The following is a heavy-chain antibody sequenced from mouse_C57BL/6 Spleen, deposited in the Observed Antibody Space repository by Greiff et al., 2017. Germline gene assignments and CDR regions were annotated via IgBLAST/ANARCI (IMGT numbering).Heavy chain of an antibody. CDR1: GYTFTSYW. CDR3: ARDYGNYHWYFDV. V-gene: IGHV1-69*01. J-gene: IGHJ1*03. Sequence: VQLQQPGAELVMPGASVKLSCKASGYTFTSYWTHWVKQRPGQGLEWIGEIDPSDSYTNYNQKFKGKSTLTVDKSSSTAYMQLSSLTSEDSAVYYCARDYGNYHWYFDVWGTGTTVTVSS. CDR2: IDPSDSYT. D-gene: IGHD2-1*01.